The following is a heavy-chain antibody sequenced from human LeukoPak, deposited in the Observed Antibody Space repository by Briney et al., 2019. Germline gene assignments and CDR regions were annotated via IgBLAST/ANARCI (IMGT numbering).Heavy chain of an antibody. V-gene: IGHV4-34*01. J-gene: IGHJ4*02. CDR1: GGSFSGYY. CDR3: ASRAAYDILTRERQVGGKSFDY. Sequence: SGALSLTCAVYGGSFSGYYWSWIRQPPGKGLEWIGEINHSGSTNYNPSLKSRVTISVDTSKNQFSLKLSSVTAADTAVYYCASRAAYDILTRERQVGGKSFDYWGQGTLVTVSS. D-gene: IGHD3-9*01. CDR2: INHSGST.